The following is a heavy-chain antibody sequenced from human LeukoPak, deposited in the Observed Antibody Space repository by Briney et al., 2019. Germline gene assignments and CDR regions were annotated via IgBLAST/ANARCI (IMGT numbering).Heavy chain of an antibody. CDR3: ARLPRRIFGLSYYYYMDV. J-gene: IGHJ6*03. D-gene: IGHD3/OR15-3a*01. V-gene: IGHV4-39*07. Sequence: PSETLSLTCTVSGGSISSSSYYWGWIRQPPGKGLEWIGEINHSGSTNYNPSLKSRVTISVDTSKNQFSLKLSSVTAADTAVYYCARLPRRIFGLSYYYYMDVWGKGTTVTVSS. CDR1: GGSISSSSYY. CDR2: INHSGST.